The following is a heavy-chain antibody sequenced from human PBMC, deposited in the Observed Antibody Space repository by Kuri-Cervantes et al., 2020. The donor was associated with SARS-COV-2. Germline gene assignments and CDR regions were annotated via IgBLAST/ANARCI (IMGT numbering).Heavy chain of an antibody. CDR2: INHSGST. CDR3: ARRLRGYSYGYGVYYFDY. J-gene: IGHJ4*02. Sequence: SQTLALTCAVYGGSFSGYYWSWVRQPPGKGLEWIGEINHSGSTNNNPSLKSGVTISVDTSKNQLSLKLSSVPAADTAVYYCARRLRGYSYGYGVYYFDYWGQGTLVTVSS. D-gene: IGHD5-18*01. V-gene: IGHV4-34*01. CDR1: GGSFSGYY.